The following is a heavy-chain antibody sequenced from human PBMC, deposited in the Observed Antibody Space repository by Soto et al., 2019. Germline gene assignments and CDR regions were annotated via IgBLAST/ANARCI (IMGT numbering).Heavy chain of an antibody. J-gene: IGHJ4*02. D-gene: IGHD3-3*01. Sequence: SETLSLTCAVYGGSVSGYYWSWIRQPPGKGLEWIGEINHSGSTNYNPSLKSRVTISVDTSKNQFSLKLSSVTAADTAVYYCARSSIFGVVILGYFDYWGQGTLVTVSS. CDR1: GGSVSGYY. CDR3: ARSSIFGVVILGYFDY. CDR2: INHSGST. V-gene: IGHV4-34*01.